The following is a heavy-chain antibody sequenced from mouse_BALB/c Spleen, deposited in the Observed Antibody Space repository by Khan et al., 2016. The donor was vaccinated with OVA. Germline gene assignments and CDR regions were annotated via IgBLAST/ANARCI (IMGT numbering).Heavy chain of an antibody. J-gene: IGHJ2*01. CDR1: GYTFTSYW. CDR3: ARDRIDY. CDR2: INPSSGYT. V-gene: IGHV1-7*01. Sequence: QMQLQQPGAELAKPGASVKMSCKASGYTFTSYWMHWVKQRPGQGLEWIGYINPSSGYTEYNQNFKDKATLTADKSSSTAYMQLSSLTSEDSAVYYCARDRIDYWGQGTTLTVSS.